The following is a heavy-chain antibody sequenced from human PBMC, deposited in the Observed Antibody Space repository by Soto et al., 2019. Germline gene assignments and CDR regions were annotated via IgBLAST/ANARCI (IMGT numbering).Heavy chain of an antibody. CDR3: SKRKGQALSPNHFFYYAKEV. Sequence: HPGGSLRLSCTASGFTFESYGMHWVRQTPGKGLEWLAYISHEGVMKFYAGSVKGRFTISRDNSKNTLYLQLSSLRPDDTAVYYCSKRKGQALSPNHFFYYAKEVRGRGTTVTVSS. CDR2: ISHEGVMK. CDR1: GFTFESYG. J-gene: IGHJ6*02. V-gene: IGHV3-30*18. D-gene: IGHD3-3*01.